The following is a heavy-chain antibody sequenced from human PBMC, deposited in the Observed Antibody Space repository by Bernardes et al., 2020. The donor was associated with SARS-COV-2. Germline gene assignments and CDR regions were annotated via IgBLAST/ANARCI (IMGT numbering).Heavy chain of an antibody. V-gene: IGHV3-33*08. CDR3: ARDYYDSSGYLNWYFDL. CDR2: IWYDGSNK. J-gene: IGHJ2*01. CDR1: GFTFSSYG. Sequence: GGSLRLSCAASGFTFSSYGMHWVRQAPGKGLEWVAVIWYDGSNKYYADSVKGRFTISRDNSKNTLYLQMNSLRAEDTAVYYCARDYYDSSGYLNWYFDLGGGGTLVTVS. D-gene: IGHD3-22*01.